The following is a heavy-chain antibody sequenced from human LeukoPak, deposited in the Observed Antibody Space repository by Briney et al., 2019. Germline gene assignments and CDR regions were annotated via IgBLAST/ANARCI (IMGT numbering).Heavy chain of an antibody. CDR3: ARDLDYYGSGSFFNI. Sequence: ASVNVSCKASGYTFTAYSMHWVRQAPGQGLEWMGWINPNSGGTNYAQKFQGRVTMTRDTSIPTAYMELSRLRSDDTAVYYCARDLDYYGSGSFFNIWGQGTMVTVSS. J-gene: IGHJ3*02. D-gene: IGHD3-10*01. CDR2: INPNSGGT. V-gene: IGHV1-2*02. CDR1: GYTFTAYS.